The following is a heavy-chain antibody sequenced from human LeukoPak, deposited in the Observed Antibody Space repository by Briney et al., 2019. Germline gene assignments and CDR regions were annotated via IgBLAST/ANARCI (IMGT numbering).Heavy chain of an antibody. CDR3: ARALNVAHY. D-gene: IGHD2-15*01. J-gene: IGHJ4*02. CDR1: GFTFSSYS. Sequence: GGSLRLSCAASGFTFSSYSMNWVRQAPGKGLEWVSCISGGGSAIYYADSVKGRFTISRDNARNSLYLQLNSLRAEDTAMYYCARALNVAHYWGQGALVTVSS. CDR2: ISGGGSAI. V-gene: IGHV3-48*04.